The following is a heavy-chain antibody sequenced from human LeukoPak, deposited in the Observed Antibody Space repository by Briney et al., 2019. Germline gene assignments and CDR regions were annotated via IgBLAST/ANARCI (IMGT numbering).Heavy chain of an antibody. CDR1: GYSIWSGFY. CDR2: IYHSGIT. CDR3: ARAVGSFDWLPLFDY. J-gene: IGHJ4*02. V-gene: IGHV4-38-2*02. Sequence: SETLSLTCTVSGYSIWSGFYWGRIRQPPGKGLEWIGNIYHSGITYYTPSLKSRVTISVDTSKNQFYLNLSSVTAADTAVYYCARAVGSFDWLPLFDYWGQGTLVTVSS. D-gene: IGHD3-9*01.